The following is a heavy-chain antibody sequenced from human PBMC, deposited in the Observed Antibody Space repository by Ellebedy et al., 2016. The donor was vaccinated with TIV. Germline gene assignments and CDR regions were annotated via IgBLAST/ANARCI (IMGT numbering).Heavy chain of an antibody. CDR2: ISGSGGNT. CDR1: GLTFSSHA. Sequence: GESLKISCAASGLTFSSHAMSWVRQAPGKGLEWVSSISGSGGNTYYADSVKGRFTISRDNSQDTLYLQVNSLRAEDTAVYYCARDPVGVGPAFDIWGQGTMVTVSS. J-gene: IGHJ3*02. CDR3: ARDPVGVGPAFDI. V-gene: IGHV3-23*01. D-gene: IGHD4-23*01.